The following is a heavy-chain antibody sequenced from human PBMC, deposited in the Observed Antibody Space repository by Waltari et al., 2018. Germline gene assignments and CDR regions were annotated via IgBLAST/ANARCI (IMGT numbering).Heavy chain of an antibody. CDR2: INHSGTP. D-gene: IGHD2-15*01. V-gene: IGHV4-34*01. J-gene: IGHJ5*02. CDR3: ARGGRYWIDGNCLSRNWYDP. CDR1: VGSFNGYY. Sequence: QVQLQQWGAGLLKPSETLSITCAVYVGSFNGYYWSWIRQPPGKGLEWIGDINHSGTPNYTPTLKGRVTISADTSKNQFSLKLSSVAAADTAVYFCARGGRYWIDGNCLSRNWYDPWGQGTLVTVSS.